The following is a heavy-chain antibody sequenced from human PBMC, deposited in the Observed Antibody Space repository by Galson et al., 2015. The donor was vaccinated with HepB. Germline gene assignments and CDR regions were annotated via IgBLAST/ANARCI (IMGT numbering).Heavy chain of an antibody. J-gene: IGHJ4*02. CDR3: ARGLETGYGDYVNYFDY. D-gene: IGHD4-17*01. CDR1: GGTFSSYA. V-gene: IGHV1-69*04. CDR2: IIPILGIA. Sequence: SVKVSCKASGGTFSSYAISWVRQAPGQGLEWMGRIIPILGIANYAQKFQGRVTITADKSTSTAYMELSSLRSEDTAVYYCARGLETGYGDYVNYFDYWGQGTLVTVSS.